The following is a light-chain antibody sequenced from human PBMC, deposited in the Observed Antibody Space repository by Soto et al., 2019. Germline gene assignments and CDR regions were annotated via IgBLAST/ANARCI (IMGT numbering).Light chain of an antibody. CDR2: DNY. J-gene: IGLJ3*02. CDR1: TSNIGNNY. Sequence: QSVLTQPPSVSAAPGQKVTISCSGSTSNIGNNYVSWYKQVPGTAPKPLIYDNYKTPLEIPDRFSGSKSGTSATLGITGLQTGDEADYYCAAWDSSLSAVVFGGGTKVTVL. V-gene: IGLV1-51*01. CDR3: AAWDSSLSAVV.